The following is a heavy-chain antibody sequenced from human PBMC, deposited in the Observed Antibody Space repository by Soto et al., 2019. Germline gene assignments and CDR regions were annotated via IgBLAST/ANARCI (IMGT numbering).Heavy chain of an antibody. CDR3: ARTLGHSSGWYELNWFDP. V-gene: IGHV3-48*02. Sequence: EVPLVESGGGLVQPGGSLRLSCAASGFTFSSYSMNWVRQAPGKGLEWVSYISSSSSTIYYADSVKGRFTISRDNAKNSLYLQMNSLRDEDTAVYYCARTLGHSSGWYELNWFDPWGQGTLVTVSS. D-gene: IGHD6-19*01. J-gene: IGHJ5*02. CDR1: GFTFSSYS. CDR2: ISSSSSTI.